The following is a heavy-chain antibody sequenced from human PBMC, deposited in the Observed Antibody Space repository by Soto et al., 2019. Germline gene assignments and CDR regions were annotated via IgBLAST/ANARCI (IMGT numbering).Heavy chain of an antibody. CDR3: VKDIDEDYYYMDV. CDR1: GFTFSSYA. V-gene: IGHV3-64D*09. D-gene: IGHD1-26*01. J-gene: IGHJ6*03. Sequence: GGSLRLSCSASGFTFSSYAMHWVRQAPGKGLEYVSAISSNGGSTYYADSVKGRFTISRDNSKNTLYLQMSSLRAEDKAVYYCVKDIDEDYYYMDVWGTGNTVPVSS. CDR2: ISSNGGST.